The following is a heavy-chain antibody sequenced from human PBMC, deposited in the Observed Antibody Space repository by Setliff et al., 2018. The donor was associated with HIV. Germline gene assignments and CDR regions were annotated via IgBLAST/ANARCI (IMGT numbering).Heavy chain of an antibody. CDR3: ARESYFYYFDY. V-gene: IGHV4-61*02. J-gene: IGHJ4*02. Sequence: SETLSLTCTVSGGSISSGTYYWSWIRQPAGEGLEWIGRIYTSGSTNYNPSLKSRVTISVDTSKNQFSLKLSSVTAADAAVYYCARESYFYYFDYWGQGTLVTVSS. D-gene: IGHD3-10*01. CDR1: GGSISSGTYY. CDR2: IYTSGST.